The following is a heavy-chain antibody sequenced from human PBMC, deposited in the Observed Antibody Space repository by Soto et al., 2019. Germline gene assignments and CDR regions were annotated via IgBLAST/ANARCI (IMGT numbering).Heavy chain of an antibody. Sequence: SVKVSCKASGGTFSSYAISWVRQAPGQGLEWMGGIIPIFGTANYAQKFQGRVTITADESTSTAYMELSSLRSEGTAVYYCAREGGGYSYHNLFDYWGQGALVTVSS. V-gene: IGHV1-69*13. CDR1: GGTFSSYA. D-gene: IGHD5-18*01. CDR3: AREGGGYSYHNLFDY. J-gene: IGHJ4*02. CDR2: IIPIFGTA.